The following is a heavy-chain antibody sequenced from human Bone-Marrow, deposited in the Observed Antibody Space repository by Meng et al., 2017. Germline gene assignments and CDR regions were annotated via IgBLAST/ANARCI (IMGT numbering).Heavy chain of an antibody. CDR1: GGTFSSYA. CDR3: AREGIAAASLQD. Sequence: VQVVQSGAEVKKPGSSVKGSCKAAGGTFSSYAISWVRQAPGQGLEWMGGIIPIFGTANYAQKFQGRVTITADESTSTAYMELSSLRSEDTAVYYCAREGIAAASLQDWGQGTLVTVSS. CDR2: IIPIFGTA. J-gene: IGHJ1*01. V-gene: IGHV1-69*01. D-gene: IGHD6-13*01.